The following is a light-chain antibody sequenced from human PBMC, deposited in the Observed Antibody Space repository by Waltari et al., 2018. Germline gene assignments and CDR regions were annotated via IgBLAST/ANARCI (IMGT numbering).Light chain of an antibody. CDR3: QQYDSLWT. V-gene: IGKV1-33*01. CDR1: QDINHY. CDR2: DAS. Sequence: DILMTQSPSSLSASVGDRVTITCQASQDINHYLNWYQQKQGKAPKLLIYDASNLETGGPSRFSGSRSGTDFTLTISSLLPEDFATYYCQQYDSLWTFGPGTKVEL. J-gene: IGKJ1*01.